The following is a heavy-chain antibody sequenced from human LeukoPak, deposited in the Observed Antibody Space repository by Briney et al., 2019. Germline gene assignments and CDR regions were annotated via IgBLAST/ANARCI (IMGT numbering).Heavy chain of an antibody. CDR1: GGSISSYY. CDR2: IYTGGST. Sequence: SETLSLTCTVSGGSISSYYWSWIRQPPGKGLEWIGYIYTGGSTNYNPSLKSRVTISVDTSKNQFSLKLSSVTAADTAVYYCARQHYDIWGGSFDPWGQGTLVTVSS. J-gene: IGHJ5*02. CDR3: ARQHYDIWGGSFDP. V-gene: IGHV4-4*09. D-gene: IGHD3-3*01.